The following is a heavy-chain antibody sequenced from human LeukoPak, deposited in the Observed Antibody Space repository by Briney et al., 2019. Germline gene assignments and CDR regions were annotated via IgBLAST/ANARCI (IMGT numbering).Heavy chain of an antibody. J-gene: IGHJ4*02. CDR3: AKDFTGTTNPVFDY. V-gene: IGHV3-74*01. D-gene: IGHD1-7*01. CDR1: GFIFSKYW. Sequence: GGSLRLSCAASGFIFSKYWMHWVRQAPGKGLVWVSRINPEETTVNYADSVRGRFTISRDNSKNTRYLQMNSLRAEDTAVYYCAKDFTGTTNPVFDYWGQGTLVTVSS. CDR2: INPEETTV.